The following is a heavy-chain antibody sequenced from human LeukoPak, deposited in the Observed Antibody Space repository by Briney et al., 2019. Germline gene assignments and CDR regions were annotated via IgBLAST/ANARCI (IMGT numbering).Heavy chain of an antibody. V-gene: IGHV3-30-3*01. CDR3: ARVGIRFLEWFYFDY. J-gene: IGHJ4*02. Sequence: GRSLRLSCAASGFTFSSYAMHWVRQAPGKGLEWVAVISYDGSNKYYADSVKGRFTISRDNSKNTLYLQMNSLRAEDTAVYYCARVGIRFLEWFYFDYWGQGTLVTVSS. D-gene: IGHD3-3*01. CDR2: ISYDGSNK. CDR1: GFTFSSYA.